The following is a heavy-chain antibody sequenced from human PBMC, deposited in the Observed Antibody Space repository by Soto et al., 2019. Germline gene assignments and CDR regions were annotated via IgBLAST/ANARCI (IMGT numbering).Heavy chain of an antibody. Sequence: ASVKVSCKGSGFTFSNYGFNWVRQAPGQGLEWVGWVSAYNGYTKSAQNFQDRLIMTTDTSTNTAYMELRSLRSDDTAVYYCARDNPPVTAPGFDPWGQGTLVTVSS. CDR3: ARDNPPVTAPGFDP. CDR1: GFTFSNYG. J-gene: IGHJ5*02. V-gene: IGHV1-18*01. D-gene: IGHD2-21*02. CDR2: VSAYNGYT.